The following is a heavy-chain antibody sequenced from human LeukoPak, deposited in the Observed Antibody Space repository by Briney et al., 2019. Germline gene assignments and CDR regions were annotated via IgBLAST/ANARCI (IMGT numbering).Heavy chain of an antibody. CDR2: IYYSGST. CDR1: GYSISSGYY. V-gene: IGHV4-38-2*02. Sequence: PSETLSLTCTVSGYSISSGYYWGWIRQSPGKGLEWIGYIYYSGSTNYNPSLKSRVTISVDTSKNQFSLKLSSVTAADTAVYYCARAHIVVVPAAVTNWFDPWGQGTLVTVSS. J-gene: IGHJ5*02. CDR3: ARAHIVVVPAAVTNWFDP. D-gene: IGHD2-2*01.